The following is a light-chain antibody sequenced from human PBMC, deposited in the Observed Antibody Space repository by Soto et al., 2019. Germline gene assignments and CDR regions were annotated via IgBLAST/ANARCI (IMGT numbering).Light chain of an antibody. CDR1: QSVSSN. Sequence: EIVMTQSPATLSVSPGERATLSCRASQSVSSNLAWYQQKPGQAARLLIYGASTRATGIPARFSGSGSGTEFTLTISSLQSEDFEVYYCQQHNNWPPYTFGQGTKRAIK. CDR2: GAS. J-gene: IGKJ2*01. CDR3: QQHNNWPPYT. V-gene: IGKV3-15*01.